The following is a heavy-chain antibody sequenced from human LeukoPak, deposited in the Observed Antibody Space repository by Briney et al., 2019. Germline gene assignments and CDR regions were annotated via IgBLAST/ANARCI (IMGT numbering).Heavy chain of an antibody. CDR2: INPNSGGT. CDR3: ARVRGIAVAGTNFDY. CDR1: GYTFTGYY. J-gene: IGHJ4*02. V-gene: IGHV1-2*02. D-gene: IGHD6-19*01. Sequence: GASVKVSCKASGYTFTGYYMHWVRQAPGQGLEWMGWINPNSGGTNYAQKFQGRVTMTRDTSISTAYMELSRLRSDDTAVYCCARVRGIAVAGTNFDYWGQGTLVTVSS.